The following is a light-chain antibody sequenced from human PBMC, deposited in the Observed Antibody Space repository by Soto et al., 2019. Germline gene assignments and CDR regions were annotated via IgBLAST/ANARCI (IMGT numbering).Light chain of an antibody. Sequence: DIQMTQSPTSLSASVGDRVTITCRASQGIRNYVAWYQQIPGKAPTLLLYAASTLQSGVPSRFSGSGSGTDFTITIIGLQPEDVATYSCQNYSSVPVFGPGTKVEIK. CDR2: AAS. CDR1: QGIRNY. CDR3: QNYSSVPV. V-gene: IGKV1-27*01. J-gene: IGKJ3*01.